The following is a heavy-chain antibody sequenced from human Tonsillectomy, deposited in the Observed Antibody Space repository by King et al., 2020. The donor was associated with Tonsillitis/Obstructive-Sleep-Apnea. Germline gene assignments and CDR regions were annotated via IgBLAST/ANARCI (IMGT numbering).Heavy chain of an antibody. V-gene: IGHV3-74*01. Sequence: VQLVESGGGLVQPGGSLRLSCSASGFTVSSYWMHWVRQAPGKGLVWVSRINSDGSSTSYADSVKGRFTISRGNAKNTLYLQMNSLRAEDTAVYYCARGSGSYYRGGAFDIWGQGTMVTVSS. D-gene: IGHD3-10*01. CDR1: GFTVSSYW. CDR2: INSDGSST. CDR3: ARGSGSYYRGGAFDI. J-gene: IGHJ3*02.